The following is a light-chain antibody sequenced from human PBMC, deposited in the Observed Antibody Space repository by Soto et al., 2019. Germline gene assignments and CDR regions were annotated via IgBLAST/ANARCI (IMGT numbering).Light chain of an antibody. J-gene: IGLJ2*01. CDR2: SND. V-gene: IGLV1-44*01. Sequence: QAVVTQPPSASGTPGQRVTISCSGSSSNIGSNTVNWYQQLPGTAPKLLIYSNDRRPSGVPDRFSGSKSGTSASLAISGLQSEDEADYYCAAWDDSLNAVVFGGGTKVTVL. CDR3: AAWDDSLNAVV. CDR1: SSNIGSNT.